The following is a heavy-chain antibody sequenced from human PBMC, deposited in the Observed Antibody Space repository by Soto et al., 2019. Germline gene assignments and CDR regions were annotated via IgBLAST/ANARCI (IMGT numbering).Heavy chain of an antibody. Sequence: GASVKVSCKASGYTFTRYGISWVRQAPGQGLEWMGWISGYNGDTNYAQKFQDRVSMTIDTSAGTAYMELRSLTSDDTAIYYCAKNDQPPYYYYGLDVWDQGTKVTVSS. V-gene: IGHV1-18*01. CDR1: GYTFTRYG. CDR3: AKNDQPPYYYYGLDV. D-gene: IGHD3-16*01. CDR2: ISGYNGDT. J-gene: IGHJ6*02.